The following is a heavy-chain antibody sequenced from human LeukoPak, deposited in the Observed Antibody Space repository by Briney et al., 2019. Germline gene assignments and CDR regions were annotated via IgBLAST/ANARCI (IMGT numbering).Heavy chain of an antibody. Sequence: GGSLRLSCAASGIIFSDFGMHWVRQAPGKGLEWMAIIWYDGSNKYYADSVKGRFTISRDNSQNTMYLQMNSLRAEDTAVYYCAKATCSGANCFSNSRDAFDIWGQGTMVTVSS. CDR1: GIIFSDFG. D-gene: IGHD2-15*01. CDR3: AKATCSGANCFSNSRDAFDI. CDR2: IWYDGSNK. J-gene: IGHJ3*02. V-gene: IGHV3-33*06.